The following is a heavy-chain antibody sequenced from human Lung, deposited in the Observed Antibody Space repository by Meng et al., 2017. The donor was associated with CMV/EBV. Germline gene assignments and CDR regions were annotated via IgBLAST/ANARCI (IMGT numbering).Heavy chain of an antibody. V-gene: IGHV1-46*01. CDR3: ARDRLGVTTGMDV. CDR1: GYTFTSYY. J-gene: IGHJ6*02. CDR2: INPSGGST. D-gene: IGHD4-11*01. Sequence: SXXVSXKASGYTFTSYYMHWVRQAPGQGLEWMGIINPSGGSTSYAQKFQGRVTMTRDTSTSTVYMELSSLRSEDTAVYYCARDRLGVTTGMDVWGQGTTVTVAS.